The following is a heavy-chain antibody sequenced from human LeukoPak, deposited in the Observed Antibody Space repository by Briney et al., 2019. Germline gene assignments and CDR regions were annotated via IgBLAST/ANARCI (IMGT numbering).Heavy chain of an antibody. Sequence: PGRSLRLSCAASGFTFSSYAMHWVRQAPGKGLEWVAVISYDGSNKYYADSVKGRFTISRDNSKNSLYLQMNSLRAEDTAVYYCARDMGSSSPNGMDVWGQGTTVTVSS. J-gene: IGHJ6*02. V-gene: IGHV3-30-3*01. D-gene: IGHD6-13*01. CDR1: GFTFSSYA. CDR3: ARDMGSSSPNGMDV. CDR2: ISYDGSNK.